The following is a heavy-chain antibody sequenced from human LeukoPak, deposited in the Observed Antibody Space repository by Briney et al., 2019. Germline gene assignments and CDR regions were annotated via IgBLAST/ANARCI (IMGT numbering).Heavy chain of an antibody. CDR1: LITFDNFA. J-gene: IGHJ4*02. Sequence: PGGSLRLSCEASLITFDNFALSWVRHARGQGLEGVSYVSFGSSYISYADSLKVRFTISRDDAKSSVYLEMTSLRTDDTAVYYCARASTEYPVTDGFHTWGPGTLVTVSS. CDR2: VSFGSSYI. D-gene: IGHD2-2*01. V-gene: IGHV3-21*06. CDR3: ARASTEYPVTDGFHT.